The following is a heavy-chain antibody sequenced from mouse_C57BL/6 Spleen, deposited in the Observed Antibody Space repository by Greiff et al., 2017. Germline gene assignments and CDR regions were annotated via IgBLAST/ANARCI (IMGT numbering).Heavy chain of an antibody. J-gene: IGHJ3*01. V-gene: IGHV5-17*01. CDR1: GFTFSDYG. CDR3: ASKGFAY. Sequence: EVQRVESGGGLVKPGGSLKLSCAASGFTFSDYGMHWVRQAPEKGLEWVAYISSGSSTIYYADTVKGRVTFTRDNAKNTLFLQMTSLRSEDTAMYYCASKGFAYWGQGTLVTVSA. CDR2: ISSGSSTI.